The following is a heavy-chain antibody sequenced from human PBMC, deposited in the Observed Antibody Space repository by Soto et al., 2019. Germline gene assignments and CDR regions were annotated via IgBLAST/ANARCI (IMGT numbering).Heavy chain of an antibody. V-gene: IGHV3-53*01. D-gene: IGHD3-22*01. CDR1: GFTVSSNY. CDR2: IYSEGAT. J-gene: IGHJ4*02. CDR3: ASNYYEISGSYKGALDY. Sequence: EVQLVESGGGLIQPGGSLRLSCAASGFTVSSNYMSWVRQAPGKGLEXXSVIYSEGATYYAASVKGRFTISKDNSKSTVYLQMNSXRXXDTAVYYCASNYYEISGSYKGALDYWGQGILVTVSS.